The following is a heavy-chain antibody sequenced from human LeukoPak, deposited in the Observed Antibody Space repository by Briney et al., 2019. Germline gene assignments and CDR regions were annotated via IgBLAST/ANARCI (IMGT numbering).Heavy chain of an antibody. V-gene: IGHV4-59*01. Sequence: SETLSLTCTVSGGSISSYYWSWIRQPPGKGLEWIGYIYYSGSTKYNPSLKSRVTISLDTSKNQFSLKLTSVAAADTAVYYCARGDDHDYGDLYFDYWGQGTLVTASS. D-gene: IGHD4-17*01. CDR1: GGSISSYY. J-gene: IGHJ4*02. CDR2: IYYSGST. CDR3: ARGDDHDYGDLYFDY.